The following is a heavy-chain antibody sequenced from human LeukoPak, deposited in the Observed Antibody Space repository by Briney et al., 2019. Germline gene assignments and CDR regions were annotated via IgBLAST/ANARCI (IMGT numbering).Heavy chain of an antibody. CDR3: ARDPNCGGDCWVSYYGMDV. CDR1: AFIFSGHW. Sequence: VGSLRLSCEGSAFIFSGHWMNWVRPTPGKGLEWVASIKEDGSERQYVDSVKGRFSISRDNAKNSLYLQMNSLRAEDTAVYYCARDPNCGGDCWVSYYGMDVWGQGTTVTVSS. J-gene: IGHJ6*02. V-gene: IGHV3-7*01. CDR2: IKEDGSER. D-gene: IGHD2-21*02.